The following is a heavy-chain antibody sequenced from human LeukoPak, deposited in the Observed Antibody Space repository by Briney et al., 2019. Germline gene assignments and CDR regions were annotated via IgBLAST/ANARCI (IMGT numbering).Heavy chain of an antibody. CDR2: INHSGST. J-gene: IGHJ4*02. D-gene: IGHD2-21*01. CDR1: GGSLSGYY. Sequence: PSDTLSLTCAVYGGSLSGYYWSWIRQPPGKGLEWIGEINHSGSTNYNPSLKSRVTISVDKSKNQFSLKLSSVTAADTAVYYCARDSVMIGSVYWGQGTLVTVSS. CDR3: ARDSVMIGSVY. V-gene: IGHV4-34*01.